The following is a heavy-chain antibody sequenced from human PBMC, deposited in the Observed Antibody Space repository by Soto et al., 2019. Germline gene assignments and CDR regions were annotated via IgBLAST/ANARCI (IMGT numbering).Heavy chain of an antibody. Sequence: EVQLVESGGGLVEPGGSLRLSCAASGFTLSNAWMSWVRQAPGKGLEWVGRIKSKTDGGTTEYAAPVRGRFTITRDDSXXXLXXXXXXXXXXXXXXXXXTRVNWGKLDYWGQGTLATVSS. CDR1: GFTLSNAW. CDR3: TRVNWGKLDY. V-gene: IGHV3-15*01. CDR2: IKSKTDGGTT. D-gene: IGHD3-16*01. J-gene: IGHJ4*02.